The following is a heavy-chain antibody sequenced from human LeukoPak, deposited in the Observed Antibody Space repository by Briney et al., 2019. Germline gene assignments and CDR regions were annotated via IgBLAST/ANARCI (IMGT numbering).Heavy chain of an antibody. CDR3: ARGPNNDFWSGYNDY. V-gene: IGHV3-66*01. Sequence: PGGSLRLSCAASGXTVSSNYMTWVRQAPGKGLEWVSVIYSGGSTYYADSVKGRFTISRDDSKNTLYLQMNSLRAEDTAVYYCARGPNNDFWSGYNDYWGQGTLVTVSS. CDR1: GXTVSSNY. D-gene: IGHD3-3*01. CDR2: IYSGGST. J-gene: IGHJ4*02.